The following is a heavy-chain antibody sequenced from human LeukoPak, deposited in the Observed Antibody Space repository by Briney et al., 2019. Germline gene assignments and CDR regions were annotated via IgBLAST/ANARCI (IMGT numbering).Heavy chain of an antibody. V-gene: IGHV3-7*01. J-gene: IGHJ4*02. CDR1: GFPFDRYW. D-gene: IGHD3-16*01. CDR2: IKHDGSEK. CDR3: ARQPIYEAYFDF. Sequence: GGSLRLSCAASGFPFDRYWKSWVRQAPGKGLEWVANIKHDGSEKNFVDSVKGRFTISRDNAENSLFLQMNSLRADDTAVYFCARQPIYEAYFDFWGQGTLVTVSS.